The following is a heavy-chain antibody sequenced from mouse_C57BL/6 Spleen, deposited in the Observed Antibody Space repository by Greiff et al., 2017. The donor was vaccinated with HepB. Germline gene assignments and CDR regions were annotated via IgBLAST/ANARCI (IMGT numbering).Heavy chain of an antibody. CDR3: VLDYDDYYAMDY. Sequence: VQLQQSGPELVKPGASVKIPCKASGYTFTDYNMDWVKQSHGKSLEWIGDINPNNGGTIYNQKFKGKATLTVDKSSSTAYMELRSLTSEDTAVYYCVLDYDDYYAMDYWGQGTSVTVSS. V-gene: IGHV1-18*01. J-gene: IGHJ4*01. D-gene: IGHD2-4*01. CDR1: GYTFTDYN. CDR2: INPNNGGT.